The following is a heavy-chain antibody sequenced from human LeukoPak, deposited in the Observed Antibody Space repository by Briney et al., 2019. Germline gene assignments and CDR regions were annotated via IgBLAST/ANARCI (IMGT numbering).Heavy chain of an antibody. CDR3: ASRNYDILTGYAFSDYYYGMDV. Sequence: PGGSLRLSCVASEFTFSSHAMNWVRQAPGKGQEWVSSISGGGESTYYADSVKGRFTVSRDNSKNTLYLQMNSLRAEDTAVYYCASRNYDILTGYAFSDYYYGMDVWGQGTTVTVSS. D-gene: IGHD3-9*01. J-gene: IGHJ6*02. V-gene: IGHV3-23*01. CDR2: ISGGGEST. CDR1: EFTFSSHA.